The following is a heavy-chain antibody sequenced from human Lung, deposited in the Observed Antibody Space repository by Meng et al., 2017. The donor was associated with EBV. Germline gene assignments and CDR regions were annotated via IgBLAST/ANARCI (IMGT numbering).Heavy chain of an antibody. J-gene: IGHJ4*02. V-gene: IGHV1-46*01. Sequence: QVQLGQFGAEVKKPGTSVKVSCNASGYTFTNYYMHWVRQAPGQGLEWMGIINASVGYTSHAQKFQGRVTMTRDTSTSTVHMEVSSLRSADTAVYYCARASRVLGGFDYWGQGTLVTVSS. CDR3: ARASRVLGGFDY. CDR2: INASVGYT. CDR1: GYTFTNYY. D-gene: IGHD3-16*01.